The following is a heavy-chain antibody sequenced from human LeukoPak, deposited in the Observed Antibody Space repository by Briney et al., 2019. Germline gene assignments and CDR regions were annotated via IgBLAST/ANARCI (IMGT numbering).Heavy chain of an antibody. CDR2: IYYSGST. CDR1: GGSISSSSFY. Sequence: SETLSLTCTVSGGSISSSSFYWGWIRQPPGKGLEWIGHIYYSGSTYYNPSLKSRVTISVDTSKNQFSLKLSSVTAADTAVYYCARAKQQLALDYWGQGTLVTVSS. J-gene: IGHJ4*02. D-gene: IGHD6-13*01. V-gene: IGHV4-39*07. CDR3: ARAKQQLALDY.